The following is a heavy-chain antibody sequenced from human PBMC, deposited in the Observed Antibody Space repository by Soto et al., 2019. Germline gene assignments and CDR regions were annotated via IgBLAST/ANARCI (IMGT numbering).Heavy chain of an antibody. J-gene: IGHJ3*02. V-gene: IGHV3-30*18. D-gene: IGHD2-2*01. Sequence: QIHLVESGGGVVQPGRSLRLSCAASGFRFSAYGMHWVRQTPGKGLEWVAVISYDGSNKYYADSVKGRFTISRDNSKNTLYLQMNSLRAEDTAVYYCAKDLEIVVVPVAIFGAFDIWGQGTMVTVSS. CDR1: GFRFSAYG. CDR3: AKDLEIVVVPVAIFGAFDI. CDR2: ISYDGSNK.